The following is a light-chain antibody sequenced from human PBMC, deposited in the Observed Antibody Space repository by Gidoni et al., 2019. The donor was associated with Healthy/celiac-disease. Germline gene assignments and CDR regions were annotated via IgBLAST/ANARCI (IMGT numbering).Light chain of an antibody. CDR1: QSVSSY. CDR2: DAS. CDR3: QQRSTPIT. V-gene: IGKV3-11*01. Sequence: EIVLTQSPATLSLSPEERATLSCRASQSVSSYLAWYQQKPGQAPRLLIYDASNRATGIPARFSGSGSGTDFTLTISSLEPEDFAVYYCQQRSTPITFGQGTRLEIK. J-gene: IGKJ5*01.